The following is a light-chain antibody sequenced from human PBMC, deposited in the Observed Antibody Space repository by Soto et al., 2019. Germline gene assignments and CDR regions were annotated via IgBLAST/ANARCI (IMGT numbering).Light chain of an antibody. V-gene: IGKV3-15*01. CDR3: QQYNNWPRT. Sequence: IVMTQSPATLSVSPGERATLSCRASQSVSSNLAWYQQKPGQAPRLLIYAASTRATGIPARFSGSGSGTEFTLTISSLQSEEFEVYYCQQYNNWPRTFGQGTKVDIK. J-gene: IGKJ1*01. CDR2: AAS. CDR1: QSVSSN.